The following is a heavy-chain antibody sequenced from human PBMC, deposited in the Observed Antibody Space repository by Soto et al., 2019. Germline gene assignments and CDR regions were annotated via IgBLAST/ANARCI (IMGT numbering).Heavy chain of an antibody. V-gene: IGHV3-7*01. J-gene: IGHJ5*02. Sequence: EESLRLSCAASGFTFSNYWMSWVRQAPGKGLEWVANIKEDGSERNYVDSVKGRFTISRDNAENSLYLQMNSLRAEDTAVYYCASARHFGPWGQGTLVTVSS. CDR1: GFTFSNYW. CDR3: ASARHFGP. D-gene: IGHD3-3*01. CDR2: IKEDGSER.